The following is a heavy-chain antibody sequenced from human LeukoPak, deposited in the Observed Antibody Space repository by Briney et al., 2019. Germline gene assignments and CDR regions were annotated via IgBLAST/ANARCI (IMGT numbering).Heavy chain of an antibody. D-gene: IGHD6-19*01. V-gene: IGHV3-48*03. Sequence: HAGGSLRLSCAASGFTFSTYPMNWVRQAPGKGLEWVSYISSSGNTIYYADSVKGRFTISRDNAKNSLYLQMNSLRAEDTAVYYCARDGADSSGWRTPFDYWGQGTLVTVSS. CDR2: ISSSGNTI. CDR3: ARDGADSSGWRTPFDY. J-gene: IGHJ4*02. CDR1: GFTFSTYP.